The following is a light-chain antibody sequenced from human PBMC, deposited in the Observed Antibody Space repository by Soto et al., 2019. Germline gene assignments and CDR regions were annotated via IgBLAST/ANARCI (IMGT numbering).Light chain of an antibody. CDR2: EVT. CDR3: SSHAGIINVV. Sequence: QSVLTQPPSASGSPGQSVTISFTGTSSDVGGYNYVSWYQQHPGKAPKLMIYEVTKRPSGVPDRFSGSKSGNTASLTVSGLLAEDEADYYCSSHAGIINVVFGGGTKLTVL. J-gene: IGLJ3*02. V-gene: IGLV2-8*01. CDR1: SSDVGGYNY.